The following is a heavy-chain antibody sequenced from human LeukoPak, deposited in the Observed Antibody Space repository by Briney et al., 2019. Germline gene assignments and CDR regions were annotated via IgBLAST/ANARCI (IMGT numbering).Heavy chain of an antibody. CDR3: AKDLKDYYGSGSAFDI. J-gene: IGHJ3*02. V-gene: IGHV3-23*01. Sequence: GGSLRLSCAASGFTFSSYAMSWVRQAPGKGLEWVSAISGSGGSTYYADSVKGRFTISRDNSKNTLYLQMNSLRAEDTAVYYCAKDLKDYYGSGSAFDIWGQGTMVTVFS. D-gene: IGHD3-10*01. CDR2: ISGSGGST. CDR1: GFTFSSYA.